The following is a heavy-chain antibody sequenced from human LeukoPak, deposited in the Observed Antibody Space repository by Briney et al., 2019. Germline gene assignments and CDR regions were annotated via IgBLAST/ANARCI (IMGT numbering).Heavy chain of an antibody. V-gene: IGHV4-34*01. J-gene: IGHJ5*02. CDR1: GGSFSGYY. Sequence: SETLSLTCAVYGGSFSGYYWSWIRQPPGKGLEWIGEINHSGSTNYNPSLKSRVTISVDTSKNQFSLKLSSVTAADTAVYYCARDRSGSYGRTNWFDPWGQGTLVTVSS. CDR2: INHSGST. D-gene: IGHD1-26*01. CDR3: ARDRSGSYGRTNWFDP.